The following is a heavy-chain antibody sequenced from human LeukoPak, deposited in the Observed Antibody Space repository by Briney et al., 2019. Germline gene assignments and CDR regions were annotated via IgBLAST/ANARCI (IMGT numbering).Heavy chain of an antibody. D-gene: IGHD3-10*01. V-gene: IGHV1-69*04. J-gene: IGHJ4*02. CDR3: ARAYHYYGSGSYSGPVRYYFDY. Sequence: SVKVSCKASGGTFSSYAISWVRQAPGQGLEWMGRIIPILGIANYAQKFQGRVTITADKSTSTAYTELSSLRSEDTAVYYCARAYHYYGSGSYSGPVRYYFDYWGQGTLVTVSS. CDR2: IIPILGIA. CDR1: GGTFSSYA.